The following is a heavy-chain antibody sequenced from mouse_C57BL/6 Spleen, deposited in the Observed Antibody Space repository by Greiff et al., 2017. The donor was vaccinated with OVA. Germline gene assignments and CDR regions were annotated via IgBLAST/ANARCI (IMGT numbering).Heavy chain of an antibody. D-gene: IGHD3-1*01. CDR1: GFTFSSYA. CDR2: ISDGGSYT. Sequence: EVQVVESGGGLVKPGGSLKLSCAASGFTFSSYAMSWVRQTPEKRLEWVATISDGGSYTYYPDNVKGRFTISRYNAKNNLYLQMSHLKSEDTAMYYCARDRDDFDVWGTGTTVTVSS. V-gene: IGHV5-4*01. J-gene: IGHJ1*03. CDR3: ARDRDDFDV.